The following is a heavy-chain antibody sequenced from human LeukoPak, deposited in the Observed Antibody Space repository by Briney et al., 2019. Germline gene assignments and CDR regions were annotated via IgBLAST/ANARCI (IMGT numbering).Heavy chain of an antibody. J-gene: IGHJ4*02. CDR3: AIASDWYYFDH. CDR2: INPNSGDT. D-gene: IGHD6-19*01. CDR1: GYRFTGYY. Sequence: ASVKVSCKAFGYRFTGYYIHWVRQAPGQGLEWMGWINPNSGDTNSAQKFQGRVTMTRGTSISTAYMELSRLKSDDTAVYYCAIASDWYYFDHWGQGTLVTVSS. V-gene: IGHV1-2*02.